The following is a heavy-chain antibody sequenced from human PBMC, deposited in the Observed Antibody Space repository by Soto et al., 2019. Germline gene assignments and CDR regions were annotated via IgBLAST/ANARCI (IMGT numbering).Heavy chain of an antibody. V-gene: IGHV6-1*01. CDR3: AGGQKYSGSIFEY. Sequence: SPTLSLTCAIPGDSVSSNSAGWSWVRQSPSRGLEWLGRTYYRSKWYYEYAVSVRGRITINPDTSKNQYSLPLNSVTPEDTAVYFCAGGQKYSGSIFEYWYPGTLFAVSS. CDR1: GDSVSSNSAG. D-gene: IGHD1-26*01. CDR2: TYYRSKWYY. J-gene: IGHJ4*01.